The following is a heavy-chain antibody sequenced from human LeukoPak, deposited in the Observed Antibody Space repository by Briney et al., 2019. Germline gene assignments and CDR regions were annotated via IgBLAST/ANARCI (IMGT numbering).Heavy chain of an antibody. J-gene: IGHJ6*03. Sequence: GGSLRLSCAASGFTFSSYAMSWVRQAPGKGLEWVSAISGSGGSPYYADSVKGRFTISRDNAKNSLYLQMNSLRAEDTAVYYCARDLGTYYKDVWGKGTTVTVSS. CDR2: ISGSGGSP. CDR1: GFTFSSYA. D-gene: IGHD3-16*01. CDR3: ARDLGTYYKDV. V-gene: IGHV3-23*01.